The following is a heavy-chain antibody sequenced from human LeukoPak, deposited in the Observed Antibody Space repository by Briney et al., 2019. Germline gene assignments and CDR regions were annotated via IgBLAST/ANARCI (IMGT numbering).Heavy chain of an antibody. CDR1: GLTLSTYR. V-gene: IGHV3-74*01. J-gene: IGHJ4*02. D-gene: IGHD3-16*02. CDR2: IETDGKSA. CDR3: ARDYQGLHY. Sequence: GGSLRLSCAVSGLTLSTYRMQLVRQAPGKGLVWVSAIETDGKSATYADSVKGRFTISRDNAKNTLYLQMNSLRAEDTAVYFCARDYQGLHYWGQGTLVTVSS.